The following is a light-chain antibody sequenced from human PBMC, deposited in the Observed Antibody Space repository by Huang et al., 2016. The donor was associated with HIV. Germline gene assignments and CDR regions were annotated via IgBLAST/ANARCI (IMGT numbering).Light chain of an antibody. J-gene: IGKJ2*01. CDR3: QQYNNWPYT. CDR2: GAS. V-gene: IGKV3-15*01. Sequence: DTVMTQTPATLSVSPGARVTLSCRASQSVGSKLAWFQQKPGQAPRLLIHGASTRATGIPARFSGSGSGTEFTLTISSLQSEDFAVYYCQQYNNWPYTFGQGTKLEIK. CDR1: QSVGSK.